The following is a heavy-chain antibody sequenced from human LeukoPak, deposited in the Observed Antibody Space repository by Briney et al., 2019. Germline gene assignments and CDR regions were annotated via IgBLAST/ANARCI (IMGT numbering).Heavy chain of an antibody. Sequence: PGGSLRLSCAASGFTFSSYWMSWVRQAPGKGLEWVANIKQDGSEKYYVDSVKGRFTISRDNAKNSLYLQMSSLRAEDTAVYYCARDPRGYSGYDSGYWGQGTLVTVSS. CDR2: IKQDGSEK. J-gene: IGHJ4*02. V-gene: IGHV3-7*04. CDR1: GFTFSSYW. CDR3: ARDPRGYSGYDSGY. D-gene: IGHD5-12*01.